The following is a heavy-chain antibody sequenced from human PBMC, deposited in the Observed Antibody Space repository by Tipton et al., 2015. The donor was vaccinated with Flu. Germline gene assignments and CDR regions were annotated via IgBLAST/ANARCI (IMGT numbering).Heavy chain of an antibody. J-gene: IGHJ2*01. V-gene: IGHV3-7*01. CDR3: ATVNGYNYGRSWYFDL. CDR2: IKEDGRDK. Sequence: SLRLSCVASGFTFSDHWMSWVRQVPGKAPEWVANIKEDGRDKFYLDSVKGRFTVSRDNTKNSVYLQMNSLRAEDTAVYYCATVNGYNYGRSWYFDLWGRGTLVTVSS. CDR1: GFTFSDHW. D-gene: IGHD5-24*01.